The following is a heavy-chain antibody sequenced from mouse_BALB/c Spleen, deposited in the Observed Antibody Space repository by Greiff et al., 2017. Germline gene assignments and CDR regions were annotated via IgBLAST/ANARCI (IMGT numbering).Heavy chain of an antibody. CDR2: IDPENGNT. CDR1: GFNIKDYY. CDR3: ARYYGRGPFAY. Sequence: EVQLQQSGAELVRPGALVKLSCKASGFNIKDYYMHWVKQRPEQGLEWIGWIDPENGNTISDPKFQGKASITADTSSNTAYLQLSSLTSEDTAVYYCARYYGRGPFAYGGQGTRVTGSA. D-gene: IGHD1-1*01. J-gene: IGHJ3*01. V-gene: IGHV14-1*02.